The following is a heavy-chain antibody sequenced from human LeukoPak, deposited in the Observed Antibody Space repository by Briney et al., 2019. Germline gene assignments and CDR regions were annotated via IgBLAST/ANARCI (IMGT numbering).Heavy chain of an antibody. J-gene: IGHJ4*02. D-gene: IGHD3-10*01. CDR2: NSYSGNT. V-gene: IGHV4-59*01. CDR3: ARGGVGSPTWVTFNF. Sequence: SETLSLTCTVSGGSISSYYWSWIRQPPGKGLEWIGYNSYSGNTNKNPSLKSRVTISVDTSRNQFSLKLSSVTAADTAVYYCARGGVGSPTWVTFNFWGQGTLVTVSS. CDR1: GGSISSYY.